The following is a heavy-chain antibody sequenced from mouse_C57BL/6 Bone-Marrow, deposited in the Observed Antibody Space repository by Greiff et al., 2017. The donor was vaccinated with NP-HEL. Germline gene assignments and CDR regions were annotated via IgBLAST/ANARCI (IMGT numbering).Heavy chain of an antibody. J-gene: IGHJ1*03. CDR2: IYPGSGNT. CDR3: AIYDGYYDWYFDV. Sequence: VKVVESGAELVRPGASVKLSCKASGYTFTDYYINWVKQRPGQGLEWIARIYPGSGNTYYNEKFKGKATLTAEKSSSTAYMQLSSLTSEDSAVYFCAIYDGYYDWYFDVWGTGTTVTVSS. D-gene: IGHD2-3*01. CDR1: GYTFTDYY. V-gene: IGHV1-76*01.